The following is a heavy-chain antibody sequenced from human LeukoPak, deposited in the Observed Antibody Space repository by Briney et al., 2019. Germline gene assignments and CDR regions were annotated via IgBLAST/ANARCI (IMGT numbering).Heavy chain of an antibody. V-gene: IGHV4-61*02. CDR2: IYTSGST. D-gene: IGHD6-13*01. Sequence: KSSETLSLTCTVSGGSISSSSYYWSWIRQPAGKGLEWIGRIYTSGSTNYNPSLKSRVTMSVDTSKNQFSLKLSSVTAADTAVYYCARDMGIAAAGTGNYYYYMDVWGKGTTVTVSS. CDR1: GGSISSSSYY. J-gene: IGHJ6*03. CDR3: ARDMGIAAAGTGNYYYYMDV.